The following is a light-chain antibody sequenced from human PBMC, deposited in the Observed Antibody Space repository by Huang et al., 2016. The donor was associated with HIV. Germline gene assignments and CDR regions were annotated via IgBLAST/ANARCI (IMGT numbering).Light chain of an antibody. Sequence: EIVLTQSPGTLSLSPGKRATLSCRASHSVSSSYLAWYQQRPDQAPRLLLYGASNRATDIPDRFSGSGSGTDFALTINRLEPEDFAVYYCQQYGSSPYTFGQGTKLEIK. CDR3: QQYGSSPYT. V-gene: IGKV3-20*01. J-gene: IGKJ2*01. CDR2: GAS. CDR1: HSVSSSY.